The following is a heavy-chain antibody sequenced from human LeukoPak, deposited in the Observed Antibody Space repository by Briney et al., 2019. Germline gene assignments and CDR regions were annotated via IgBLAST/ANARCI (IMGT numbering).Heavy chain of an antibody. Sequence: PGRSLRLSCAASGFTFSSYGMHWVRQAPGKGLEWVAVIWYDGSNKYYADSVKGRFTISRDNSKNTLYLQMNSLRAEDTAVYYCARDAEYSGYESPPDYWGQGTLVTVSS. CDR2: IWYDGSNK. V-gene: IGHV3-33*01. D-gene: IGHD5-12*01. CDR1: GFTFSSYG. CDR3: ARDAEYSGYESPPDY. J-gene: IGHJ4*02.